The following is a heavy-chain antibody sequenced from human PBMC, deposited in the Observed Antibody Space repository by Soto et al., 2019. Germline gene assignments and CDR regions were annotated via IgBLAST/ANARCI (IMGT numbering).Heavy chain of an antibody. Sequence: QAQLVESGGGVVQPGRSLRLSCAASGFTFSSYGMHWIRQAPGKGLEWVAFTWYDGRNNYYADSVKGRFTISRDNSNNTLYLQLHSLLAEDTAVYYCARDFGYTWKSHWFDPWGQGTLVTVSS. CDR1: GFTFSSYG. V-gene: IGHV3-33*01. D-gene: IGHD1-20*01. J-gene: IGHJ5*02. CDR2: TWYDGRNN. CDR3: ARDFGYTWKSHWFDP.